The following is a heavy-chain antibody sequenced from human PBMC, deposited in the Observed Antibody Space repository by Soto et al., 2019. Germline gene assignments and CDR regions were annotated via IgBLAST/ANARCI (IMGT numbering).Heavy chain of an antibody. Sequence: QVQLQQWGAGLLKPSETLSLTCAVYGGSFSDYYWTWIRQPPGKGLEWIGEINHSGSTNYNPSLKSRVTISVDTSKNQFSLKLSSVTAADTAVYYCARDPWRRYYYDSSGYYYYYYYGMDVWGQGTTVTVSS. CDR2: INHSGST. J-gene: IGHJ6*02. CDR3: ARDPWRRYYYDSSGYYYYYYYGMDV. V-gene: IGHV4-34*01. CDR1: GGSFSDYY. D-gene: IGHD3-22*01.